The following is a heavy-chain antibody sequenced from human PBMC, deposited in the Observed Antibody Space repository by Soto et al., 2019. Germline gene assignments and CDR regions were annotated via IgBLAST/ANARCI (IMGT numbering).Heavy chain of an antibody. CDR2: IGGSGYST. CDR1: GFAFSSYA. Sequence: EVQLLESGGGLVQPGGSLRLSCAASGFAFSSYAMSWVRQAPGKGLGWVSGIGGSGYSTHYADSVRGRFIISRDNSKNTMYLKMNSLRVEDTAIYYCARAEDDYGDQDHFDFWGQGTLVTVSS. D-gene: IGHD4-17*01. J-gene: IGHJ4*02. V-gene: IGHV3-23*01. CDR3: ARAEDDYGDQDHFDF.